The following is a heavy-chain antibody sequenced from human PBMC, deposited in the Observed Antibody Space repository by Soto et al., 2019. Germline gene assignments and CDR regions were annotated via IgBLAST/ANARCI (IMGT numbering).Heavy chain of an antibody. Sequence: ASVKVSCKASGYTFTGYYMHWVRQAPGHGLEWMGWINPSGGSTSYAQKFQGRVTMTRDTSTSTVYMELSSLRSEDTAVYYCARDQGYCSSTSCSFDYWGQGTLVTVSS. CDR1: GYTFTGYY. J-gene: IGHJ4*02. CDR3: ARDQGYCSSTSCSFDY. V-gene: IGHV1-46*01. D-gene: IGHD2-2*01. CDR2: INPSGGST.